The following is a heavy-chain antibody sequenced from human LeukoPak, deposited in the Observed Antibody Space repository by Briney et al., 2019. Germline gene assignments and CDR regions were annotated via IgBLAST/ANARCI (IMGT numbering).Heavy chain of an antibody. D-gene: IGHD2-2*01. CDR1: GGSISSGSYY. J-gene: IGHJ3*02. Sequence: PSETLSLTCTVSGGSISSGSYYWSWIRQPAGKGLEWLGRIYTSGSTNYNPSLKSRVTISIDTSKNQFSLKLSSVTAADTAVYYCARNCSSTSCYSSDAFDIWGQGTIVTVSS. CDR3: ARNCSSTSCYSSDAFDI. CDR2: IYTSGST. V-gene: IGHV4-61*02.